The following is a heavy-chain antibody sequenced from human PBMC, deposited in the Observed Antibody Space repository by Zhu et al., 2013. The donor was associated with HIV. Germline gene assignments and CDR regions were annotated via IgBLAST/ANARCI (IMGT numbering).Heavy chain of an antibody. J-gene: IGHJ5*01. V-gene: IGHV1-2*02. CDR1: GDISGLFD. CDR3: ARCLEEADDQGEYVLWFDS. Sequence: QVQLVQSGAAVKQSGASMKVSCQTSGDISGLFDIHWIRQGPGHGFEWMGWINPRNGGTKYAQQFQGRVTMTRDSSKKVVYMEVSRLRFEDTATYFCARCLEEADDQGEYVLWFDSVGQGNAGHRLL. D-gene: IGHD3-10*02. CDR2: INPRNGGT.